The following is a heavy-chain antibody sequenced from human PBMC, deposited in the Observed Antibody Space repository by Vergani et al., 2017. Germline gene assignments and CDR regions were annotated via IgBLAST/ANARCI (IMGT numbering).Heavy chain of an antibody. Sequence: QVQLQQWGAGLLKPSETLSLTRAVYGGSFSGYYWSWSRQPPGKGLEWIGEINHSGSTNYNPSLKRRVTISVDTSKNQSSLKLSSVTAADTAVYYWARVLASPLLTTSIAAAGTGYDYWGQGTLVTVSS. V-gene: IGHV4-34*01. CDR3: ARVLASPLLTTSIAAAGTGYDY. CDR1: GGSFSGYY. CDR2: INHSGST. D-gene: IGHD6-13*01. J-gene: IGHJ4*02.